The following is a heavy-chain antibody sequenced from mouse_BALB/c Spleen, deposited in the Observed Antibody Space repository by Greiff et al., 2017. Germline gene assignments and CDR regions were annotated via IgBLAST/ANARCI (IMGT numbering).Heavy chain of an antibody. V-gene: IGHV3-6*02. Sequence: EVKLQESGPGLVKPSQSLSLTCSVTGYSITSGYYWNWIRQFPGNTLEWMGYISYDGSNNYNPSLKNRISITRDTSKNQFFLKLNSVTTEDTATYYCARDDYGSKAYWGQGTLVTVSA. CDR3: ARDDYGSKAY. CDR1: GYSITSGYY. J-gene: IGHJ3*01. D-gene: IGHD1-1*01. CDR2: ISYDGSN.